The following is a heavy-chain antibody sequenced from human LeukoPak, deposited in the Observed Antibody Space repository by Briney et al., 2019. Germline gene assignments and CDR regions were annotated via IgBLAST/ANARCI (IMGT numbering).Heavy chain of an antibody. D-gene: IGHD3-22*01. V-gene: IGHV3-23*01. J-gene: IGHJ3*02. CDR2: ISGSGGST. Sequence: PGGSLRLSCAASGFTFSSYAMSWVRQAPGKGLEWVSAISGSGGSTYYADSVKGRFTISRDNSKNTLYLQMNSLRAEDTAVYYCAKDRPYDSSGYYVPVDAFDIWGQGTMVTVSS. CDR3: AKDRPYDSSGYYVPVDAFDI. CDR1: GFTFSSYA.